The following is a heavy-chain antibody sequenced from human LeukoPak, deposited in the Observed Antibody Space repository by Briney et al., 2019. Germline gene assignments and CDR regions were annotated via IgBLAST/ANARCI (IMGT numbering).Heavy chain of an antibody. CDR1: GYTFTSYY. CDR2: ISAYNGNT. CDR3: ARDSYYYGSGSYNFYYGMDV. D-gene: IGHD3-10*01. V-gene: IGHV1-18*04. Sequence: ASVKVSCKASGYTFTSYYMHWVRQAPGQGLEWMGWISAYNGNTNYAQKLQGRDTMTTDTSTSTAYMELRSLRSDDTAVYYCARDSYYYGSGSYNFYYGMDVWGQGTTVTVSS. J-gene: IGHJ6*02.